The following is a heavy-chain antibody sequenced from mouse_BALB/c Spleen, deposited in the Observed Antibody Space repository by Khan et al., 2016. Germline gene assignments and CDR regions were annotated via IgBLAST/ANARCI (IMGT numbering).Heavy chain of an antibody. D-gene: IGHD2-3*01. CDR1: GYSITSDYA. J-gene: IGHJ3*01. CDR2: ISDSGST. CDR3: ARGDGYPWFAY. Sequence: EVQLQESGPGLVKPSQSLSLTCTVTGYSITSDYAWNWIRQFPGNKLEWMGYISDSGSTSYNPSLKSRISITRDTSKNQFFLQLNSVTTEDTATYYCARGDGYPWFAYWGQGTLVTVSA. V-gene: IGHV3-2*02.